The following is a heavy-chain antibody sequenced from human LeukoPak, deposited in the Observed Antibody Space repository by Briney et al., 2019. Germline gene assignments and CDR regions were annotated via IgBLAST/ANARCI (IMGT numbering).Heavy chain of an antibody. D-gene: IGHD6-19*01. CDR3: ANAPPVADLLMAFDI. Sequence: PGGSLRLSCAASGFTFSSYGMHWVRQAPGKGLEWVAFIRYDGSNKYYADSVKGRFTISRDNSKNTLYLQMNSLRAEDTAVYYCANAPPVADLLMAFDIWGQGTMVTVSS. V-gene: IGHV3-30*02. CDR1: GFTFSSYG. J-gene: IGHJ3*02. CDR2: IRYDGSNK.